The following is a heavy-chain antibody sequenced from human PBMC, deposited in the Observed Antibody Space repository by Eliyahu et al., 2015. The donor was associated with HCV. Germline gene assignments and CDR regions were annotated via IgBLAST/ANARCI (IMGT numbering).Heavy chain of an antibody. Sequence: QVQLQESGPGLVKPSQTLSLTCXXSGGSIXSGDYYXSWXRQPPGKGXEWIGYIYYSGSTXYNPSLKSRVTISVDTSKNQFSLKLSSVTAADTAVYYCARAIVVPAAIFDYWGQGTLVTVSS. CDR2: IYYSGST. D-gene: IGHD2-2*01. CDR3: ARAIVVPAAIFDY. CDR1: GGSIXSGDYY. V-gene: IGHV4-30-4*01. J-gene: IGHJ4*02.